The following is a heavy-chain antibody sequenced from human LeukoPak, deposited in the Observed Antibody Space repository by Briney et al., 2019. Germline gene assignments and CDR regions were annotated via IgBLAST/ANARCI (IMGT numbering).Heavy chain of an antibody. Sequence: ASETPSLTCTVSGGSISSGGYYWSWIRQHPGKGLEWIGYIYYSGSTYYNPSLKSRVTISVDTSKNQFSLKLSSVTAADTAVYYCARVKGYCSGGSCFWFDPWGQGTLVTVSS. CDR2: IYYSGST. J-gene: IGHJ5*02. D-gene: IGHD2-15*01. CDR3: ARVKGYCSGGSCFWFDP. CDR1: GGSISSGGYY. V-gene: IGHV4-31*03.